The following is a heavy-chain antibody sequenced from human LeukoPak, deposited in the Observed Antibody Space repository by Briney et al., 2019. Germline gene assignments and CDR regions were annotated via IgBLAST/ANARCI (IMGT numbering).Heavy chain of an antibody. CDR3: ARGNSGYDFDAFDI. Sequence: ASVKVSCRASGYTFTGYYMHWVRQAPGQGLEWMGWINPNSGGTNYAQKFQGWVTMTRDTSIGTAYMELSRLRSDDTAVYYCARGNSGYDFDAFDIWGQGTMVTVSS. CDR1: GYTFTGYY. CDR2: INPNSGGT. V-gene: IGHV1-2*04. D-gene: IGHD5-12*01. J-gene: IGHJ3*02.